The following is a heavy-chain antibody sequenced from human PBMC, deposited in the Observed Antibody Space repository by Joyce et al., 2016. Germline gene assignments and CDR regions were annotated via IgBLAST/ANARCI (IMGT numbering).Heavy chain of an antibody. Sequence: QLVASGGGVAKPGGSRRLSCEASGSTFSSSSMSWFGQGPGRGLEWVAAISGTSYYIFHAETVRGRFTVSRDNAKKTLYLQMNSLRAEDSAVFYCARGGISYYYAMDVWGQGTTVTVSS. CDR1: GSTFSSSS. CDR2: ISGTSYYI. CDR3: ARGGISYYYAMDV. V-gene: IGHV3-21*01. J-gene: IGHJ6*02. D-gene: IGHD3-16*01.